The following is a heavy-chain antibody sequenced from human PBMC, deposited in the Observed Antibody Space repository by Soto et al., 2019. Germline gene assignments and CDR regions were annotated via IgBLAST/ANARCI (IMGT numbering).Heavy chain of an antibody. Sequence: XGSLRLSCAASTFTFTGYAMNWVRQAPGKGLEWVSSISSTTNYIYYADSVKGRFTISRDNAKNTLYVEMNSLRAEDTAVYYCAKDLTYAATPGGALDNWGQGTKVTVSS. J-gene: IGHJ3*02. CDR1: TFTFTGYA. D-gene: IGHD6-25*01. V-gene: IGHV3-21*01. CDR3: AKDLTYAATPGGALDN. CDR2: ISSTTNYI.